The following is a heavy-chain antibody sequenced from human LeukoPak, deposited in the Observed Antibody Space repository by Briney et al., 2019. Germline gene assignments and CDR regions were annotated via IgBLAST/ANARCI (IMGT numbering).Heavy chain of an antibody. Sequence: PSETLSLTCAVYGGSFSGYYWSWIRQPPGKGLEWIGEINHSGSTNYNPSLKSRVTISVDTSKNQFSLRLSSVTAADTAVYYCARTSHFTEGYCSSTSCSPFDYWGQGTLVTVSS. D-gene: IGHD2-2*01. J-gene: IGHJ4*02. CDR3: ARTSHFTEGYCSSTSCSPFDY. CDR2: INHSGST. V-gene: IGHV4-34*01. CDR1: GGSFSGYY.